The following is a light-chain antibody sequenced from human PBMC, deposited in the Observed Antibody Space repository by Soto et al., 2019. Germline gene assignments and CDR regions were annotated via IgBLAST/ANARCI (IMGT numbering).Light chain of an antibody. CDR3: SSYTSSSTYV. CDR1: SSVVGGYNY. J-gene: IGLJ1*01. Sequence: QSALTQPASVSGSPGQSITISCTGTSSVVGGYNYVSWYQQHPGKAPKLMIYEVSNRPSGVSNRFSGSKSGNTASLTISGLQAEDEADYYCSSYTSSSTYVFGTGTKGTAL. CDR2: EVS. V-gene: IGLV2-14*01.